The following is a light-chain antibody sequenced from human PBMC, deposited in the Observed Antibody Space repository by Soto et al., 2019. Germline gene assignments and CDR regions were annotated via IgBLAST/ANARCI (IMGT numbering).Light chain of an antibody. J-gene: IGKJ2*02. CDR1: QSVSNN. Sequence: VWTQSPGTLSVSPGDSATLSCRASQSVSNNLAWYHQKPGQAPRLLLYGASTRATGIPARFSGSGSGTEFTLTISSLQSEDFAVYYCQQYNNWPPCTFGQGTKVDIK. CDR3: QQYNNWPPCT. V-gene: IGKV3-15*01. CDR2: GAS.